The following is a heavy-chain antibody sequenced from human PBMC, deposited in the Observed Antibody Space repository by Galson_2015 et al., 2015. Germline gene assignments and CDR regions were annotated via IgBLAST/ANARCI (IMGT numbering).Heavy chain of an antibody. D-gene: IGHD3-10*01. J-gene: IGHJ4*02. CDR3: ATSFPHYGSGSLNY. V-gene: IGHV5-51*01. CDR1: GYTFTSHW. CDR2: IHPGDSDT. Sequence: QSGAEVKKPGESLKISCKGSGYTFTSHWIGWVRQMPGKGLEWMGIIHPGDSDTRYSPSFQGQVTISADRSISTAYVQWSSLKASDTAMYYCATSFPHYGSGSLNYWGQGTLVIVSS.